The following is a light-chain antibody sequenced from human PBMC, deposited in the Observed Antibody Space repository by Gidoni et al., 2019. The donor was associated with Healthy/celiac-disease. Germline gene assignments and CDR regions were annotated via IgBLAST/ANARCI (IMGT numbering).Light chain of an antibody. CDR3: LKHNSYPGT. J-gene: IGKJ2*01. CDR2: AAS. CDR1: PGIRND. V-gene: IGKV1-17*01. Sequence: DMQMTQSLFSLSASVRDRVTIACRASPGIRNDLGWYQQKPGKAHKRLIYAASSLQSGVPSRFSGSGSGTEFTLTISSLQPEDFATYYCLKHNSYPGTFGQGTKLEIK.